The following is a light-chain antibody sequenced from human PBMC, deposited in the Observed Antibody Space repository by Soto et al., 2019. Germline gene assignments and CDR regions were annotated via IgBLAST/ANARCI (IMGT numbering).Light chain of an antibody. CDR2: GAS. V-gene: IGKV3-20*01. CDR1: QSVSSSY. Sequence: EIVLTQSPGTLSLSPGERATLSCRASQSVSSSYLAWYQQKPGQAPRLLIYGASSRATGIPDRFSGSGSGTDFTLTISSLEPEDFAVYYCQQYGSSPRYTFGQGTKLAIK. J-gene: IGKJ2*01. CDR3: QQYGSSPRYT.